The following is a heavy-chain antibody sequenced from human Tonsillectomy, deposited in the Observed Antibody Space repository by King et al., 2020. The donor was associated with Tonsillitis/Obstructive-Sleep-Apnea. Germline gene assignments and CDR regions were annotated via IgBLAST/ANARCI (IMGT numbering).Heavy chain of an antibody. D-gene: IGHD3-3*01. J-gene: IGHJ6*02. CDR3: ARRITIFGVAGGMDV. CDR1: GGSISSYY. V-gene: IGHV4-59*01. Sequence: VQQQESGPGLVKPSETLSLTCTVSGGSISSYYWSWNRQPTGKGLEWIGYIYYSGSTNYNPSLKSRVTISVDTSKNQFSLKLSSVTAAETGVYYCARRITIFGVAGGMDVWGQGTTVTVSS. CDR2: IYYSGST.